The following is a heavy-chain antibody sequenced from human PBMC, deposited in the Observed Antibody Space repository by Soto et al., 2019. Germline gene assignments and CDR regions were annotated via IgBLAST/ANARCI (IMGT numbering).Heavy chain of an antibody. J-gene: IGHJ6*02. V-gene: IGHV3-9*01. CDR3: VKGRGSFLVHFGLDV. CDR1: GFTFDDSA. CDR2: VDWNSGSV. Sequence: EVQLVESGGGFVQPGRSLRLSCVASGFTFDDSAMHWVRQSPGPALEWVSRVDWNSGSVAYADSVKGRLTVSRDNARNSLVLQMKLLRCEDTDLYYCVKGRGSFLVHFGLDVWCQGTTVTVSS. D-gene: IGHD1-26*01.